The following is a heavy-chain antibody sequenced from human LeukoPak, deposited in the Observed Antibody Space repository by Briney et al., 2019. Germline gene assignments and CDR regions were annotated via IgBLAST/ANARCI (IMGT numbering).Heavy chain of an antibody. Sequence: SQTLSLTCTVSGGSISSGGYYWSWIRQHPGKGLEWIGYIYYSGSTYYNPSLRSRVTISVDMSKNQFSLKLNSVTAADTAVYYCARFYGGNSGMLPRATFHIWGQGTMVTVSS. CDR2: IYYSGST. V-gene: IGHV4-31*03. CDR3: ARFYGGNSGMLPRATFHI. D-gene: IGHD4-23*01. J-gene: IGHJ3*02. CDR1: GGSISSGGYY.